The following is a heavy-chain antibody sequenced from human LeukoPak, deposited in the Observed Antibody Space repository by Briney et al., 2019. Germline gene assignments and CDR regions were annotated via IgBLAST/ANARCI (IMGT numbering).Heavy chain of an antibody. CDR3: ARVGTYGSGSYLSWLDY. CDR2: IYYSGST. V-gene: IGHV4-59*01. Sequence: SETLSLTCTVSGGSISSYYWSWIRQPPGKGLEWIGYIYYSGSTNYNPSLKSRVTISVDTSKNQFSLKLSSVTAADTAVYYCARVGTYGSGSYLSWLDYWGQGTLVTVSP. CDR1: GGSISSYY. D-gene: IGHD3-10*01. J-gene: IGHJ4*02.